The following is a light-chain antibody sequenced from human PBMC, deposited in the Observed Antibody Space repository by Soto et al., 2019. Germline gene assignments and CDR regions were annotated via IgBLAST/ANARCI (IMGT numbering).Light chain of an antibody. J-gene: IGKJ1*01. V-gene: IGKV3-15*01. Sequence: EILMTQSPATLSVSPGERATLSCRASQSVSSNLAWYQQKPRQAPRLLIYGASTRADWAQDPGTEFTLTISSLPSEDFELYYCHQYHNWPQTFGQGTKVDIK. CDR3: HQYHNWPQT. CDR2: GAS. CDR1: QSVSSN.